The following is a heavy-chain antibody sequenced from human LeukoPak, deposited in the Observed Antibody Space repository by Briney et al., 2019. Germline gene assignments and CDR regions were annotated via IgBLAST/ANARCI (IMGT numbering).Heavy chain of an antibody. CDR2: INHSGST. CDR3: ARIRAAAGPRTNYYYYMDV. CDR1: GGSFSGYY. J-gene: IGHJ6*03. D-gene: IGHD6-13*01. Sequence: PSETLSLTCAVYGGSFSGYYWSWIRQPPGKGREWIGEINHSGSTNYNPSLKSRVTISVDTSKNQFSLKLSSVTAADTAVYYCARIRAAAGPRTNYYYYMDVWGKGTPVTVSS. V-gene: IGHV4-34*01.